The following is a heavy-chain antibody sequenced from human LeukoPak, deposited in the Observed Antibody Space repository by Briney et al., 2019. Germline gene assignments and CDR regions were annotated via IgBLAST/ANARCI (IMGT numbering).Heavy chain of an antibody. Sequence: SETLSLTCTVSGGSISSYYWSWIRQPPGKGLEWIGYIYYSGSTNYNPSLKSRVTISVDTSKNQFSLKLSSVTAADTAVYYCARGPYYYLSRPPLDIWGQGTMVTVSS. CDR2: IYYSGST. J-gene: IGHJ3*02. CDR1: GGSISSYY. D-gene: IGHD3-10*01. CDR3: ARGPYYYLSRPPLDI. V-gene: IGHV4-59*01.